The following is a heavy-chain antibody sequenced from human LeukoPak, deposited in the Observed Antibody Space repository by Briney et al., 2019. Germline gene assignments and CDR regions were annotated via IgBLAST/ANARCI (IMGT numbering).Heavy chain of an antibody. D-gene: IGHD3/OR15-3a*01. CDR1: GFTLTSSA. CDR2: ISSRGNEI. CDR3: TKDLPSSWTLDH. Sequence: AGGSLRLSCAASGFTLTSSAMHWVRQAPGKGLEWVALISSRGNEIVHTNSVKGRFTISRDTSKNTLYLQMNDLRVDDTAVYYCTKDLPSSWTLDHWGQGILVTVSS. V-gene: IGHV3-30*18. J-gene: IGHJ4*02.